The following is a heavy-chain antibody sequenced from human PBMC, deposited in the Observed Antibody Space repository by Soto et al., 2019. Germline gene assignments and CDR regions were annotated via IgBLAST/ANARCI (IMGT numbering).Heavy chain of an antibody. D-gene: IGHD3-22*01. Sequence: SETLSLPCTVSGGSVSSGSYYWSWIRQPPGKGLERIGYIYYSGSTNYNPSLKSRVTISVDTSKNQFSLKLSSVTAADTGVYYCARDLRYYDSSGYYGAVWFDPWGQGTLVTSPQ. V-gene: IGHV4-61*01. CDR1: GGSVSSGSYY. CDR2: IYYSGST. J-gene: IGHJ5*02. CDR3: ARDLRYYDSSGYYGAVWFDP.